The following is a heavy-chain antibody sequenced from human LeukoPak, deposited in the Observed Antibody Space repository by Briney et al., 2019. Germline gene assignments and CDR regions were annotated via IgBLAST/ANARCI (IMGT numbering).Heavy chain of an antibody. CDR2: ISSSGSTK. D-gene: IGHD3-22*01. CDR1: GFTFSSYE. V-gene: IGHV3-48*03. J-gene: IGHJ4*02. Sequence: GGSLRLSCAASGFTFSSYEMNWVRQAPGKGLEWVSYISSSGSTKYYADSVKGRFTISRDNAKNSLYLQMNSLRAEDTAVYYWSRVTNYYESSGYYLVFDYWGQGTLVTVSS. CDR3: SRVTNYYESSGYYLVFDY.